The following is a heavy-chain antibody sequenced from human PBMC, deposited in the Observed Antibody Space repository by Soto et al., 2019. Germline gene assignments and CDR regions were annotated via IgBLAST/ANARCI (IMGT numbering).Heavy chain of an antibody. J-gene: IGHJ4*02. D-gene: IGHD3-16*02. V-gene: IGHV1-8*01. CDR3: VRGRVMITFWVVIVIDY. Sequence: GASVKVSCKASGYTFTSYDINWVRQATGQGLEWMGWINPNTGYTDYAQKFQDRVTMTGNTSITTAYMELSSLRSEDTAVYYCVRGRVMITFWVVIVIDYWGQGSPVTVSS. CDR1: GYTFTSYD. CDR2: INPNTGYT.